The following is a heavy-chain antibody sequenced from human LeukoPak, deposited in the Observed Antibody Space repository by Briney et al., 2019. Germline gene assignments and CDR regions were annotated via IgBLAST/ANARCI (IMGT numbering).Heavy chain of an antibody. CDR1: GYSFTSYW. V-gene: IGHV5-51*01. CDR3: ARLIVGATRNFDY. J-gene: IGHJ4*02. Sequence: GEPLKISCKGSGYSFTSYWIGWVRQMPGKGLEWLGIIYPGDSDTRYSPSFQGQVTISADKSISTAYLQWSSLKASDTATYYCARLIVGATRNFDYWGQGTLVTVSS. CDR2: IYPGDSDT. D-gene: IGHD1-26*01.